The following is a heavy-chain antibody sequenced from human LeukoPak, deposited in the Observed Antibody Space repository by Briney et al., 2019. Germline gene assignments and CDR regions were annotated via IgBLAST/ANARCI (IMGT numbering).Heavy chain of an antibody. CDR1: GFTFSSYA. J-gene: IGHJ6*02. CDR3: ARANENYYYYYGMDV. D-gene: IGHD1-1*01. Sequence: GGSLRLSCAASGFTFSSYAMHWVRQAPGKGLEYVSAISSNGGSTYYANSVKGRFTISRDNSKNTLYLQMGSLRAEDMAVYYCARANENYYYYYGMDVWGQGTTVTVSS. CDR2: ISSNGGST. V-gene: IGHV3-64*01.